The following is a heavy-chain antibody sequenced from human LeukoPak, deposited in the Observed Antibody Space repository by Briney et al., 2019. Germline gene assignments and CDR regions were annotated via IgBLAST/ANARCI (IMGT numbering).Heavy chain of an antibody. V-gene: IGHV4-31*03. CDR1: GGSISSGGYY. J-gene: IGHJ5*02. D-gene: IGHD4-11*01. Sequence: SQTLSLTCTVSGGSISSGGYYWSWIRQHPGKGLEWIGYIYYSGNTYYNPSLKSRVTISLDTSKNQFSLKLSSVTAADTAVYYGARESPNNRNYGHLGSTPWGKEPLVTAPS. CDR2: IYYSGNT. CDR3: ARESPNNRNYGHLGSTP.